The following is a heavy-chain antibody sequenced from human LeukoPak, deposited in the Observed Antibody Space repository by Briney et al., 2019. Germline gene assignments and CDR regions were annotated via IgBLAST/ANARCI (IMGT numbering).Heavy chain of an antibody. V-gene: IGHV3-30*02. J-gene: IGHJ4*02. CDR2: IRYDGSNK. CDR3: ARALIPPNQIAFSIFGVPDQSEYFDY. Sequence: HPGGSLRLSCAASGFTFSSYGMHWVRQAPGKGLEWVAFIRYDGSNKYYADSVKGRFTISRDNSKNTLYLQMNSLRAEDTAVYYCARALIPPNQIAFSIFGVPDQSEYFDYWGQGTLVTVSS. D-gene: IGHD3-3*01. CDR1: GFTFSSYG.